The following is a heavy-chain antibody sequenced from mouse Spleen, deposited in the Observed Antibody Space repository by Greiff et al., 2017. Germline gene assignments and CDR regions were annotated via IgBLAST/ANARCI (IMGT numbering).Heavy chain of an antibody. CDR2: INPNNGGT. J-gene: IGHJ3*01. CDR1: GYTFTDYN. V-gene: IGHV1-22*01. CDR3: ARETYYYGSSYLRPFAY. Sequence: EVQLQQSGPELVKPGASVKMSCKASGYTFTDYNMHWVKQSHGKSLEWIGYINPNNGGTSYNQKFKGKATLTVNKSSSTAYMELRSLTSEDSAVYYCARETYYYGSSYLRPFAYWGQGTLVTVSA. D-gene: IGHD1-1*01.